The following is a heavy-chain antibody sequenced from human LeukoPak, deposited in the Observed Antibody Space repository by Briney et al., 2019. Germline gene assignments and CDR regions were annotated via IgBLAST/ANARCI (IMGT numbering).Heavy chain of an antibody. D-gene: IGHD6-13*01. Sequence: PSETLSLTCTVSDGTVSSGSYYWSWIRQPPGKGLEWIGYIYYSGSTNYNPSLKSRVTISVDTSKNQFSLKLSSVTAADTAVYYCARVRYSSSSRDFDYWGQGTLVTVSS. CDR3: ARVRYSSSSRDFDY. V-gene: IGHV4-61*01. J-gene: IGHJ4*02. CDR1: DGTVSSGSYY. CDR2: IYYSGST.